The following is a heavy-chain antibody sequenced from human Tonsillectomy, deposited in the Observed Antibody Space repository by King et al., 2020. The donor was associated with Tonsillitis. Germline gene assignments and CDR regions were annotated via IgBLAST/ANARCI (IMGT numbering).Heavy chain of an antibody. CDR2: IGTAGDT. V-gene: IGHV3-13*04. D-gene: IGHD5-24*01. J-gene: IGHJ3*02. CDR3: ARGGDGYNSGAFDI. Sequence: QLVQSGGGLVQPGGSLRLSCAASGFTFSSYDMHWVRQATGKGLEWVSAIGTAGDTYYPGSVRGRFTISRENAKNSLYLQMNSLRAGDTAVYYCARGGDGYNSGAFDIWGQGTMVTVSS. CDR1: GFTFSSYD.